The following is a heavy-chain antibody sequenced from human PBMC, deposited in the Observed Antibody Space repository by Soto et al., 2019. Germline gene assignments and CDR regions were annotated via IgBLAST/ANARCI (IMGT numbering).Heavy chain of an antibody. Sequence: SETLSLTCTVSGGSISSGNYYWSWIRQPPGKGLEWIGFISYSGSTYYSTSLKSRVTISVDTSKSQFSLNLSFVTAADTAVYNCARARGARYFDYWGQGTLVTVSS. D-gene: IGHD2-15*01. CDR2: ISYSGST. CDR1: GGSISSGNYY. V-gene: IGHV4-30-4*01. J-gene: IGHJ4*02. CDR3: ARARGARYFDY.